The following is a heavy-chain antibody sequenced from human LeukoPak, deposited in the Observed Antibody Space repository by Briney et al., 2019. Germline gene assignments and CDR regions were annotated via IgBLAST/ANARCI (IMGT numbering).Heavy chain of an antibody. J-gene: IGHJ6*02. CDR1: GYTFTSYD. Sequence: ASVKVSCKASGYTFTSYDISWVRQAPGQGLEWMGWISAYNGNTNYAQKLQGRVTMTTDTSTSTAYMELRSLRSDDTAVYYCARDLRGWGDYYDSSGYYYYYYGMDVWGQGTTVTVSS. D-gene: IGHD3-22*01. CDR3: ARDLRGWGDYYDSSGYYYYYYGMDV. V-gene: IGHV1-18*01. CDR2: ISAYNGNT.